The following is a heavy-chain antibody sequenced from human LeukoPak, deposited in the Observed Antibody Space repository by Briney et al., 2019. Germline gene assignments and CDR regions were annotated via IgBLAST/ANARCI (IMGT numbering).Heavy chain of an antibody. CDR3: ARARGYDFWSGIYYFDY. D-gene: IGHD3-3*01. J-gene: IGHJ4*02. CDR1: GYTFTSYY. CDR2: INPSGGST. Sequence: ASVKVSCKASGYTFTSYYMHWVRQAPGQGLEWMGIINPSGGSTSYAQKFQGRVTMTRDTSTSTVYMELSSLRSEDTAVYYCARARGYDFWSGIYYFDYWGQGTLVTVSS. V-gene: IGHV1-46*01.